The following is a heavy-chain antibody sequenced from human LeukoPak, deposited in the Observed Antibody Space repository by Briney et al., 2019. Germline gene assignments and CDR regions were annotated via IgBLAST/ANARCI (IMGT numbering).Heavy chain of an antibody. CDR1: GGSISSSSYY. CDR3: AELGITMIGGV. V-gene: IGHV3-11*04. Sequence: LSLTCTVSGGSISSSSYYWGWIRQPPGKGLEWLSHISIGGTTIHYADSVKGRFTISRDNAKNSVYLQMTSLRAEDTAVYYCAELGITMIGGVWGKGTTVTISS. J-gene: IGHJ6*04. CDR2: ISIGGTTI. D-gene: IGHD3-10*02.